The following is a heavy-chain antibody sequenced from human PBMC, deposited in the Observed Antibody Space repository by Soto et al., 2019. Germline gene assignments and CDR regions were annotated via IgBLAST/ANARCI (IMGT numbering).Heavy chain of an antibody. CDR1: GFTFSTYA. D-gene: IGHD2-2*01. CDR2: ITDRSDYI. V-gene: IGHV3-21*01. J-gene: IGHJ6*02. Sequence: VGSLRLSCAASGFTFSTYAMNWVRQAPGKGLEWVSSITDRSDYIYYADSLKGRFTISRDNAKNSLYLQMNSLRAEDTAVYYCARMGAGYCVSISCYPSPTMGYGMDVWGQGTTVTVSS. CDR3: ARMGAGYCVSISCYPSPTMGYGMDV.